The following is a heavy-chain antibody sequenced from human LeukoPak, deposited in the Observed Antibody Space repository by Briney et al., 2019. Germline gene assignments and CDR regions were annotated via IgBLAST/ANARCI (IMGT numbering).Heavy chain of an antibody. CDR3: AREGLGDYYGSGSYYKGYYYYGMDV. CDR1: GFTFSSYW. Sequence: GGSLRLSCAASGFTFSSYWMHWVRQAPGKGLEWVSYISSSSSTIYYADSVKGRFTISRDNAKNSLYLQMNSLRAEDTAVYYCAREGLGDYYGSGSYYKGYYYYGMDVWGQGTTVTVSS. J-gene: IGHJ6*02. CDR2: ISSSSSTI. V-gene: IGHV3-48*04. D-gene: IGHD3-10*01.